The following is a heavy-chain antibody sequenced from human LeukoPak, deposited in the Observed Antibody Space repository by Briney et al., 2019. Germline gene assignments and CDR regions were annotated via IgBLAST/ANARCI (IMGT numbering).Heavy chain of an antibody. CDR2: IRYDGSNK. CDR1: GFTFSSYG. D-gene: IGHD3-10*01. V-gene: IGHV3-30*02. J-gene: IGHJ4*02. CDR3: ANVYGSGSYIDY. Sequence: GGSLRLSWAASGFTFSSYGMRWVRQAPGKGLGWGAFIRYDGSNKYYADSVKGRFTISRDNSKNTLYLQMNSLRAEDTAVYYCANVYGSGSYIDYWGQGTLVTVSS.